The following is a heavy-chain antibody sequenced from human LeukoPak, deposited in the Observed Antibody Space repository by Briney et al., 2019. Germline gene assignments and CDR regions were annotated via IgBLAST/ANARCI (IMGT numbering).Heavy chain of an antibody. CDR2: FDPEDGET. CDR1: GYTLTELS. Sequence: ASVKVSCKVSGYTLTELSMHWVRQAPGKGLEWMGGFDPEDGETIYAQKFQGRVTMTEDTSTDTAYMELSSLRSEDTAVYYCAVVVGARSAFDIWGQGTMVTVSS. J-gene: IGHJ3*02. D-gene: IGHD1-26*01. V-gene: IGHV1-24*01. CDR3: AVVVGARSAFDI.